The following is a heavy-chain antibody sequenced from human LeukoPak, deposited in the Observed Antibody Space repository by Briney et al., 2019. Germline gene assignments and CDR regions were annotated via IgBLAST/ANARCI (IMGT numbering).Heavy chain of an antibody. J-gene: IGHJ6*03. CDR2: IIPIFGTA. CDR3: ASFDGVDYSNYWGPVGAYYYYYMDV. D-gene: IGHD4-11*01. Sequence: RASVKVSCKASGGTFSSYAISWVRQAPGQGLEWMGGIIPIFGTANYAQKFQGRVTITADKSTSTAYMELSSLRSEDTAVYYCASFDGVDYSNYWGPVGAYYYYYMDVWGKGTTVTISS. CDR1: GGTFSSYA. V-gene: IGHV1-69*06.